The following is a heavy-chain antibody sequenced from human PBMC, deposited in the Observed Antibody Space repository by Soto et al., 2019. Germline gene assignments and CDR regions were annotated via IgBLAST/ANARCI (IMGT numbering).Heavy chain of an antibody. V-gene: IGHV3-74*01. CDR2: INSDGSST. D-gene: IGHD1-1*01. CDR3: VITTGYYCMDV. J-gene: IGHJ6*02. CDR1: GFIFSNCW. Sequence: PGWSLRLSCVASGFIFSNCWMHWVRQAPGMGLVWVSHINSDGSSTTYADSVKGRFTISRDNAKNTLYLQMKSLRAEDTAVYYCVITTGYYCMDVWGRETKVAISS.